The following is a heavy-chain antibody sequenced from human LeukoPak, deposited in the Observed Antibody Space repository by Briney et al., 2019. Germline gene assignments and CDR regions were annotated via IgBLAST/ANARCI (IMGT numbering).Heavy chain of an antibody. J-gene: IGHJ1*01. CDR3: ARGRRLVHASLGYCSSTSCYPPIAEYFQH. V-gene: IGHV4-34*01. CDR1: GGSFSGYY. D-gene: IGHD2-2*01. Sequence: SETLSLTCAVYGGSFSGYYWSWIRQPPGKGLEWIGEINHSGSTNYNPSLKSRVTISVATSKNQFSLKLSSVTAADTAVYYCARGRRLVHASLGYCSSTSCYPPIAEYFQHWGQGTLVTVSS. CDR2: INHSGST.